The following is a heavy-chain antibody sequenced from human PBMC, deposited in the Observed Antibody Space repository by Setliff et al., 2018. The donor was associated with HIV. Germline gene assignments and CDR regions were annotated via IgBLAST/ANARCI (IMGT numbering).Heavy chain of an antibody. CDR2: IEYDERNK. J-gene: IGHJ3*02. Sequence: GGSLRLSCVASGFTFSISGMHWVRQAPGKGLEWVTYIEYDERNKRYADNVKGRFTISRDNSKNTLYLQMNSLRLEDTALYYCVKGGMTNAAFNIWGPGTMVTVSS. V-gene: IGHV3-30*02. CDR3: VKGGMTNAAFNI. D-gene: IGHD3-16*01. CDR1: GFTFSISG.